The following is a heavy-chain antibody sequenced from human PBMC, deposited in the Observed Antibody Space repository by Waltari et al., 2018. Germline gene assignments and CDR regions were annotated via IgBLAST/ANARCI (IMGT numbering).Heavy chain of an antibody. CDR3: ARGFRTYYDFWSGYFGWYFDY. D-gene: IGHD3-3*01. Sequence: QVQLQQWGAGLLKPSETLSLTCAVYGGSFSGYYWSWIRQPPGKGLEWIGEINHSGSTNYNPSLMSRVTISVDTSKNQFSLKLSSVTAADTAVYYCARGFRTYYDFWSGYFGWYFDYWGQGTLVTVSS. CDR2: INHSGST. CDR1: GGSFSGYY. J-gene: IGHJ4*02. V-gene: IGHV4-34*01.